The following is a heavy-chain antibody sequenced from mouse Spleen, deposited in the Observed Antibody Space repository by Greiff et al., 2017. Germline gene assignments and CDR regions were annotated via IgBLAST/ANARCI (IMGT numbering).Heavy chain of an antibody. CDR1: GYTFTSYW. D-gene: IGHD1-1*01. CDR2: IDPNSGGT. J-gene: IGHJ3*01. CDR3: AREEYYGRSDLTH. Sequence: QVQLQQPGAELVKPGASVKLSCKASGYTFTSYWMHWVKQRPGRGLEWIGRIDPNSGGTKYNEKFKSKATLTVDKPSSTAYMQLSSLTSEGSAVYYSAREEYYGRSDLTHWGQRTLGTLSP. V-gene: IGHV1-72*01.